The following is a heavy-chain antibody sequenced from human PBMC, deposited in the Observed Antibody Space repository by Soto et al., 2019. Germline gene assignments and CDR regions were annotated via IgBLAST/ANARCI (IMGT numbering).Heavy chain of an antibody. J-gene: IGHJ5*02. CDR1: GYTLTSYD. D-gene: IGHD2-2*01. CDR2: MNPNSGNT. Sequence: GASVKVSCTASGYTLTSYDINWVRQATGQGLEWMGWMNPNSGNTGYAQKFQGRVTMTRNTSISTAYMELSSLRSEDTAVYYCAGAGGIPSRYCSSTSCPNWFDPWGQGTLVTVSS. V-gene: IGHV1-8*01. CDR3: AGAGGIPSRYCSSTSCPNWFDP.